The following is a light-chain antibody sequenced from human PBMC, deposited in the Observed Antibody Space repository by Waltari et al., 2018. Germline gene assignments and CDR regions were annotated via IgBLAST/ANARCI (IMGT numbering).Light chain of an antibody. V-gene: IGKV3-15*01. CDR3: QQYDEWPRT. Sequence: EVVLTQSPATLSVSPGDRATLSCSASQSVNYYLAWYQQKDGQAPRLLIYGASTRATGIPARFSGSGSGTEFTLSISRLQSEDFAIYYCQQYDEWPRTFGHGTRVEI. CDR1: QSVNYY. CDR2: GAS. J-gene: IGKJ1*01.